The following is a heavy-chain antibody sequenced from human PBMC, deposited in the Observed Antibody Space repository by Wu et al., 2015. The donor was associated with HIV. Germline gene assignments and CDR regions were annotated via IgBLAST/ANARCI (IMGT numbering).Heavy chain of an antibody. J-gene: IGHJ4*02. V-gene: IGHV1-46*01. CDR1: GYTFTSYY. CDR3: ARGTPIITMVRGVFDY. CDR2: INPSGGST. D-gene: IGHD3-10*01. Sequence: QVQLVQSGAEVKKPGASVKVSCKASGYTFTSYYMHWVRQAPGQGLEWMGIINPSGGSTSYAQKFQGRVTMTRDTSTSTVYMELSSLRSEDTAVYYCARGTPIITMVRGVFDYWGQGTLVTVSS.